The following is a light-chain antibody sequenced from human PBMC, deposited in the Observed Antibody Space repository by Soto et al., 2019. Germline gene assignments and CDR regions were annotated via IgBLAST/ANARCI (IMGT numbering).Light chain of an antibody. CDR1: QSVSDK. V-gene: IGKV3-15*01. CDR2: GAS. Sequence: EIVMTQSPATLSVSPGERATLSCRASQSVSDKSAWYQQKPGQAPRLLIFGASTRATGIPARFSGSGSGTEFTLTISSLQSEDSAVYYCQHFGYPQWTFGRGTKVDI. CDR3: QHFGYPQWT. J-gene: IGKJ1*01.